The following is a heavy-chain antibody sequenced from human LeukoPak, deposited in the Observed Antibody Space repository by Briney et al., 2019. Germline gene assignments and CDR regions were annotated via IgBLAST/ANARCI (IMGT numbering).Heavy chain of an antibody. J-gene: IGHJ3*02. V-gene: IGHV3-7*03. D-gene: IGHD6-19*01. Sequence: PRRSLRLSCVAAGFTFSTFWISWVRQAPGRGRGWVANIKQVGGENYSVDSVTGRSTISTDNAKSSLYLQMNSRRVEDTAVYYCATSQTTSGRYGNAFDIWGQGTMVTVSS. CDR1: GFTFSTFW. CDR3: ATSQTTSGRYGNAFDI. CDR2: IKQVGGEN.